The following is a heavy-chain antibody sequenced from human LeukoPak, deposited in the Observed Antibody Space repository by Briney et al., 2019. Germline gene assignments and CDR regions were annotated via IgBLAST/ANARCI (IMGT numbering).Heavy chain of an antibody. CDR2: ISYDGSNK. V-gene: IGHV3-30-3*01. J-gene: IGHJ4*02. D-gene: IGHD3-9*01. Sequence: GGSLRLSCAASGFTFSSYAMHWVRQAPGKGLEWVAVISYDGSNKYCADSVKGRFTISRDNSKNTLYLQMNSLRAEDTAVYYCARDLSRYFDWSPDYWGQGTLVTVSS. CDR1: GFTFSSYA. CDR3: ARDLSRYFDWSPDY.